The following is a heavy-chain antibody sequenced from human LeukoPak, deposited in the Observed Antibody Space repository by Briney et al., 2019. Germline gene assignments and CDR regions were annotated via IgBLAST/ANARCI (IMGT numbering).Heavy chain of an antibody. CDR2: IYYSGST. CDR3: ARTIPGGSPDYYYGMDV. J-gene: IGHJ6*02. CDR1: GGSISSYH. Sequence: SETLSLTCTVSGGSISSYHWSWIRQPPGKGLEWIGYIYYSGSTNYNPSLKSRVTISVDTSKNQFSLKLSSVTAADTAVYYCARTIPGGSPDYYYGMDVWGQGTTVTVSS. D-gene: IGHD1-26*01. V-gene: IGHV4-59*01.